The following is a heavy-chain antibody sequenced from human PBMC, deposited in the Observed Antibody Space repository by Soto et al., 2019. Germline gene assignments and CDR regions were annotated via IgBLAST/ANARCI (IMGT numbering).Heavy chain of an antibody. CDR1: RGTFSSYA. D-gene: IGHD2-2*01. Sequence: QVQLVQSGAEVKKPGSSVKVSCKASRGTFSSYAISWVRQAPGQGPEWMGGIIPIFGTANYVQKCQGRVTITADESTSTAYMELSSLRSEDTAVYYCARGCSSTSCYGNFDYWGQGTLVTVSS. CDR2: IIPIFGTA. V-gene: IGHV1-69*01. CDR3: ARGCSSTSCYGNFDY. J-gene: IGHJ4*02.